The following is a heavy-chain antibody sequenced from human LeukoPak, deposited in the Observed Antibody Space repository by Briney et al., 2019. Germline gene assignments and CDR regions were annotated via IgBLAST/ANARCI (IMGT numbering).Heavy chain of an antibody. CDR1: GFTFSSYS. J-gene: IGHJ4*02. Sequence: GGSLRLSCAASGFTFSSYSMNWVRQAPGKGLEWVSSISSSSSYIYYADSVKGRFTISRDNAKNSLYLQMNSLRAEDTAVYYCARGGSGLGYGGYWGQGTLVTVSS. D-gene: IGHD3-10*01. CDR3: ARGGSGLGYGGY. V-gene: IGHV3-21*01. CDR2: ISSSSSYI.